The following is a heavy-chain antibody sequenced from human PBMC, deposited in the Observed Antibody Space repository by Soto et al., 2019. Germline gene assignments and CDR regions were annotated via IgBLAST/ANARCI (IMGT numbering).Heavy chain of an antibody. CDR3: ASRTDYGDSLGYYYYGMDV. J-gene: IGHJ6*02. CDR1: GGTFSSYA. V-gene: IGHV1-69*13. CDR2: IIPIFGTA. D-gene: IGHD4-17*01. Sequence: GASVKVSCKASGGTFSSYAISWVRQAPGQGLEWMGGIIPIFGTANYAQKFQGRVTITADESTSTAYMELSSLRSEDTTVYYCASRTDYGDSLGYYYYGMDVWGQGTTVTVSS.